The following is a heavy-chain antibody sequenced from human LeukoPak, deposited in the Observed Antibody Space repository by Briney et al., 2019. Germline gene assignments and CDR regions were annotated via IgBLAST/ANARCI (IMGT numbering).Heavy chain of an antibody. J-gene: IGHJ4*02. CDR3: ARAPVTTVVTPPPDY. CDR1: GGTFSSYA. V-gene: IGHV1-69*05. D-gene: IGHD4-23*01. Sequence: SVKVSCKASGGTFSSYAISWVRQAPGQGLEWMGGIIPIFGTANYAQKFQGGVTITTDESTSTAYMELSSLRSEDTAVYYCARAPVTTVVTPPPDYWGQGTLVTVSS. CDR2: IIPIFGTA.